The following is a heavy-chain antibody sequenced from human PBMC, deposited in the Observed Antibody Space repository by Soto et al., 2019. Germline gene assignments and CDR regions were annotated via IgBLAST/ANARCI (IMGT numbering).Heavy chain of an antibody. CDR3: ARLNPYDSTDYFVS. V-gene: IGHV4-59*01. D-gene: IGHD3-16*01. CDR2: IYYSGST. Sequence: SETLSLTCTVSGGSISSYNWSWIRQPPGRGLEWIGYIYYSGSTNYNPSLKSRVTISVDTSKNRFSLKLSSVTAADTAVYYCARLNPYDSTDYFVSWGQGTLVTFFS. J-gene: IGHJ4*02. CDR1: GGSISSYN.